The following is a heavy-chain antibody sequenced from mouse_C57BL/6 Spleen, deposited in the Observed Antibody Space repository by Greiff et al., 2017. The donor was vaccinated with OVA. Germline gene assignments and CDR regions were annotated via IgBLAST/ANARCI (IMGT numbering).Heavy chain of an antibody. CDR2: ISGGGGNT. CDR1: GFTFSSYT. Sequence: EVQLMESGGGLVKPGGSLKLSCAASGFTFSSYTMSWVRQTPEKRLEWVATISGGGGNTYYPDSVKGRFTISRDNAKNTLYLQMSSLRSEDTALYYCARQGYYGSREAWFAYWGQGTLVTVSA. J-gene: IGHJ3*01. V-gene: IGHV5-9*01. D-gene: IGHD1-1*01. CDR3: ARQGYYGSREAWFAY.